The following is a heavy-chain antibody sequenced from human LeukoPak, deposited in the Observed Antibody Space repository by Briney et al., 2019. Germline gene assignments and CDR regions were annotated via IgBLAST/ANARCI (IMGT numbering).Heavy chain of an antibody. CDR1: GVSISSSSYY. CDR3: ARSKGTEYSSSPNRFDP. CDR2: IYYSGST. J-gene: IGHJ5*02. V-gene: IGHV4-39*01. Sequence: SETLSLTCTVSGVSISSSSYYWGWIRQPPGKGLEWIGSIYYSGSTYYNPSLKSRVTISVDTTKNQFSLKLSSVTAADTAVYYCARSKGTEYSSSPNRFDPWGQGTLVTVSS. D-gene: IGHD6-6*01.